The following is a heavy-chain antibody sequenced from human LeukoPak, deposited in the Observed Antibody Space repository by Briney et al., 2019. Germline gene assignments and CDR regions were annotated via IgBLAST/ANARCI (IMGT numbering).Heavy chain of an antibody. J-gene: IGHJ4*02. Sequence: SETLSLTCTVSGGSMSTDSFYWGWIRQPPGRGLEWIGTVYHTGSTYFNPALKSRLTLSVDTSKSQFSLNLSSVTAADTAVYYCAREVRDVVAVPAASWGQGTLVTVSS. V-gene: IGHV4-39*02. CDR1: GGSMSTDSFY. CDR3: AREVRDVVAVPAAS. D-gene: IGHD2-2*01. CDR2: VYHTGST.